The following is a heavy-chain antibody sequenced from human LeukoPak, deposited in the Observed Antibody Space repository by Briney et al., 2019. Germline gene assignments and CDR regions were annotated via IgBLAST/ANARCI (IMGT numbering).Heavy chain of an antibody. V-gene: IGHV4-59*01. D-gene: IGHD1-26*01. CDR3: AREMIVGPTFDI. J-gene: IGHJ3*02. Sequence: PSETLSLTCTVSGGSISSYYWSWIRQPPGKGLEWIGYIYYSGSTNYNPSLKSRVTISVDTSKNQFSLKLSSVTAADTAVYYCAREMIVGPTFDIWGQGTMVTASS. CDR2: IYYSGST. CDR1: GGSISSYY.